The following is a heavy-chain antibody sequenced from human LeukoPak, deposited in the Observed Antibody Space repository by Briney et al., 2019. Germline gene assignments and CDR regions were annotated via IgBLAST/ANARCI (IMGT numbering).Heavy chain of an antibody. CDR1: GFTFSSYG. CDR3: ARSAVTTIDALDI. CDR2: ISSSSDYI. J-gene: IGHJ3*02. Sequence: SGGSLRLSCAASGFTFSSYGMHWVRQAPGKGLEWVSSISSSSDYIYYADSVKGRFTVSRDNAKNSLYLQMNSLRAEDTAVYYCARSAVTTIDALDIWDQGTMVTVSS. D-gene: IGHD4-17*01. V-gene: IGHV3-21*01.